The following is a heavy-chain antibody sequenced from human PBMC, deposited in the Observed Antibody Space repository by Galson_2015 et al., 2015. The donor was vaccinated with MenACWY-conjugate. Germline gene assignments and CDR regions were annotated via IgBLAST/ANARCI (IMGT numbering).Heavy chain of an antibody. CDR2: IDPSDSYT. CDR3: ARYSTSLSWDYYYGMDV. D-gene: IGHD2-2*01. V-gene: IGHV5-10-1*01. CDR1: GYSFTSYW. J-gene: IGHJ6*02. Sequence: QSGAEVKKPGESLRISCKGSGYSFTSYWISWVRQMPGKGLEWMGRIDPSDSYTNYSPSFQGHVTISADKSISTAYLQWSSLKASDTAMYYCARYSTSLSWDYYYGMDVWGQGTTVTVSS.